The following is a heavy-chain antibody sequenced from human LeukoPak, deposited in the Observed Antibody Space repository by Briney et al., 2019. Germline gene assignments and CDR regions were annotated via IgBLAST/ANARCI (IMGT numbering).Heavy chain of an antibody. CDR2: INHSGST. CDR3: ARGFPDLGY. Sequence: PSETLSLTCAVYGGSFSGYYWCWIRQPPGKGLEWIGEINHSGSTNYNPSLTSRVTISVDTSKNQFSLKLSSVTAADTAVYYCARGFPDLGYWGQGTLVTVSS. V-gene: IGHV4-34*01. D-gene: IGHD1-14*01. J-gene: IGHJ4*02. CDR1: GGSFSGYY.